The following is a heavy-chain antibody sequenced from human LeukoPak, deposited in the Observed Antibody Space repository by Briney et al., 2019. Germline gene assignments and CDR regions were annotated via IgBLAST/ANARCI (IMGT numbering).Heavy chain of an antibody. D-gene: IGHD3-22*01. CDR2: IYYSGTT. V-gene: IGHV4-4*02. CDR1: GGSISSSNW. CDR3: ARDMIVVVPPGAFDI. Sequence: SGTLSLTCAVSGGSISSSNWWSWVRQPPGKGLEWIGEIYYSGTTNYNPSLKSRVTISVDKSKNQFSLKLSSVTAADTAVYYCARDMIVVVPPGAFDIWGQGTMVTVSS. J-gene: IGHJ3*02.